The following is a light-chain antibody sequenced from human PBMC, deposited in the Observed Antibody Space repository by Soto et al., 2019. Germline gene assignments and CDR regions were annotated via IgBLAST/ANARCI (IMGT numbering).Light chain of an antibody. J-gene: IGLJ7*01. CDR2: GDA. Sequence: QAVVTQPPSVSGAPGQRVTVSCTGSSSNIRAGYDVHWYQQLPGRAPKLLIFGDADRPSGVPDRFSGSKSGTSASLAITGLQTEDEADYYCQSYDSSLSGAVFGGGTQLTVL. CDR1: SSNIRAGYD. CDR3: QSYDSSLSGAV. V-gene: IGLV1-40*01.